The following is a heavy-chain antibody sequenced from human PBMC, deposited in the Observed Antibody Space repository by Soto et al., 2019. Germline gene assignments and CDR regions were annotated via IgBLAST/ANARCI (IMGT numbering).Heavy chain of an antibody. CDR2: FSGGRGGT. J-gene: IGHJ4*02. CDR1: GFSISEYG. V-gene: IGHV3-23*01. CDR3: VKWNGFGDS. D-gene: IGHD3-10*01. Sequence: EVQLLESGGGSVQPGGSLKLSCAVSGFSISEYGVTWVRQPPGKGLYWVSGFSGGRGGTFYADSVRGRFTISRDDSRNMVYLQMDSLGVEDTAVDYCVKWNGFGDSGGQGTLVTVSS.